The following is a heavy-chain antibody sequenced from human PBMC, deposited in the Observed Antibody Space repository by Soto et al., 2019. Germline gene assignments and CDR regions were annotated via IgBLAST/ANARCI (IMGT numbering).Heavy chain of an antibody. V-gene: IGHV5-51*01. CDR2: IYPGDSDT. J-gene: IGHJ6*02. Sequence: GESLKISCKGSGYSFTNYWVGWVRQVPGKGLEWTGIIYPGDSDTRDSPSFQGQVTISADKSISTAYLQWSSLKASDTATYYWARHIAGFAAPGYYYGMDVHGQETTVT. CDR3: ARHIAGFAAPGYYYGMDV. D-gene: IGHD2-15*01. CDR1: GYSFTNYW.